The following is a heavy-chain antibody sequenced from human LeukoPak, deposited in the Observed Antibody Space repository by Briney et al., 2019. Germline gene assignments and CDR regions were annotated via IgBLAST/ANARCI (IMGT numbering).Heavy chain of an antibody. Sequence: GASVKVSCKASGYTFTSYDINWVRQATGQGLEWMGWMNPNSGNTGYAQKFQGRVTITRNTSISTAYMELSSLRSEDTAVYYCARGPTMVRGVIIKGGCYYMDVWGKGTTVTVSS. V-gene: IGHV1-8*03. CDR2: MNPNSGNT. CDR3: ARGPTMVRGVIIKGGCYYMDV. J-gene: IGHJ6*03. CDR1: GYTFTSYD. D-gene: IGHD3-10*01.